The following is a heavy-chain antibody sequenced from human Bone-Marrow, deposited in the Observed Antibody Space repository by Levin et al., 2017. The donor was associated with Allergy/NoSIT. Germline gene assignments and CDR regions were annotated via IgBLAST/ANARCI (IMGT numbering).Heavy chain of an antibody. D-gene: IGHD5-12*01. CDR3: AKDSLANY. CDR1: GFTFSSYA. J-gene: IGHJ4*02. V-gene: IGHV3-23*01. Sequence: GESLKISCAASGFTFSSYAMSWVRQAPGKGLEWVSAISGSGGSTYYADSVKGRFTISRDNSKNTLYLLMNSLRAEDTAVYYCAKDSLANYWGQGTLVTVSS. CDR2: ISGSGGST.